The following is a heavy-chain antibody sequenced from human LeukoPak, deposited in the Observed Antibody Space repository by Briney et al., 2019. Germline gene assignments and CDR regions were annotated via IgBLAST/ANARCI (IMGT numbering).Heavy chain of an antibody. V-gene: IGHV4-59*12. CDR2: IYHSGST. CDR1: GGSISSYY. J-gene: IGHJ4*02. CDR3: ARKYYYDSSGARD. D-gene: IGHD3-22*01. Sequence: SETLSLTCTVSGGSISSYYWSWIRQPPGKGLEWIGEIYHSGSTNYNPSLKSRVTISVDKSKNQFSLKLSSVTAADTAVYYCARKYYYDSSGARDWGQGTLVTVSS.